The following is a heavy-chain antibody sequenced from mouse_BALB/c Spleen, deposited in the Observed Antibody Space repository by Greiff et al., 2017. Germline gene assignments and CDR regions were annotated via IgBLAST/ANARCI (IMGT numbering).Heavy chain of an antibody. CDR2: ISSGGGST. J-gene: IGHJ1*01. V-gene: IGHV5-12-1*01. Sequence: EVQVVESGGGLVKPGGSLKLSCAASGFAFSSYDMSWVRQTPEKRLEWVAYISSGGGSTYYPDTVKGRFTISRDNAKNTLYLQMSSLKSEDTAMYYCARLGYWYFDVWGAGTTVTVSS. CDR3: ARLGYWYFDV. CDR1: GFAFSSYD.